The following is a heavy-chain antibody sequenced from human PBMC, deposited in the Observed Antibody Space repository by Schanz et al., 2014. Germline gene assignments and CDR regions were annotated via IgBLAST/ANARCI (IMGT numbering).Heavy chain of an antibody. J-gene: IGHJ4*02. V-gene: IGHV3-23*04. CDR2: ISGSGGST. D-gene: IGHD2-2*01. CDR1: GFTFSSYS. CDR3: AKDSTHIDIVLVPTAIDY. Sequence: VQLVESGGGVVQPGRSLRLSCAASGFTFSSYSMNWVRQAPGKGLEWVSGISGSGGSTYYADSVKGRFTISRDNSKNTLYLQMNTLRAEDTAVYYCAKDSTHIDIVLVPTAIDYWGQGTLVTVSS.